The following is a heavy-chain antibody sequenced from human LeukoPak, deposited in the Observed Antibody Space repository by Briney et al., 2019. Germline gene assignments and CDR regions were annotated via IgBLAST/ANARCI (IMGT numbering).Heavy chain of an antibody. CDR3: ARARPTVKGYCSSTSCLGFDP. CDR2: IIPILGIA. V-gene: IGHV1-69*04. Sequence: SVKVSCKASGYTFTSYAISWVRQAPGQGLEWMGRIIPILGIANYAQKFQGRVTITADKSTSTAYMELSSLRSEDTAVYYCARARPTVKGYCSSTSCLGFDPWGQGTLVTVSS. CDR1: GYTFTSYA. J-gene: IGHJ5*02. D-gene: IGHD2-2*01.